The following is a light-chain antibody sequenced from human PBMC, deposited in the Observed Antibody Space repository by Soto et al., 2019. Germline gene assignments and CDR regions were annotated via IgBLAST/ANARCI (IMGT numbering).Light chain of an antibody. CDR2: KIS. J-gene: IGKJ2*01. CDR3: MQATQFPPYT. V-gene: IGKV2-24*01. Sequence: DLVLTQTPLSSAVTLGQPASISCRSSQSLLHSDGSTYLSWLHQRPGQPPRLLIYKISNRLSGXPXRXXGSGAGTDFTLKISRVEAEDVGVYYCMQATQFPPYTFGQGTKLEIE. CDR1: QSLLHSDGSTY.